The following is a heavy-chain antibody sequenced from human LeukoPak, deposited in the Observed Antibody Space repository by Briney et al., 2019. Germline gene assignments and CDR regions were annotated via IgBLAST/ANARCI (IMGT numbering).Heavy chain of an antibody. CDR1: GGSISSYY. CDR2: IYYSGST. D-gene: IGHD6-6*01. J-gene: IGHJ3*02. Sequence: PSETLSLTCTVSGGSISSYYWSWIRQPPGKGLEWIGYIYYSGSTNYNPSLKSRVNISANSSKNQFSLRLSSVTAADTAVYYCAGGEYSSSLGAFDIWGQGTMVTVSS. CDR3: AGGEYSSSLGAFDI. V-gene: IGHV4-59*12.